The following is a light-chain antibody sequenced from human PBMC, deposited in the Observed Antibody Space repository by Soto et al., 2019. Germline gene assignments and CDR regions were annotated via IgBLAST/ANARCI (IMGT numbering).Light chain of an antibody. J-gene: IGKJ1*01. CDR3: LRYGSPPQT. CDR2: GAS. CDR1: QSVTGSY. Sequence: EIVLTQSPGTLSLSPGEGATLSCRASQSVTGSYLAWYQQKPGQAPRLLIYGASSRATGIPDRFCGRESGTDFPLTVSRLEPEGLAVYSCLRYGSPPQTYRQGTKGEI. V-gene: IGKV3-20*01.